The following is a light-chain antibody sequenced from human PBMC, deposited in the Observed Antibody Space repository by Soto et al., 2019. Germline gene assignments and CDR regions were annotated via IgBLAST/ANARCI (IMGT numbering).Light chain of an antibody. J-gene: IGKJ5*01. CDR2: GAS. V-gene: IGKV3-15*01. CDR3: QQYNNWPPVT. CDR1: QSVGTK. Sequence: IVMTQSPATLSVSPGERANLSCRASQSVGTKLAWYQQTPGQAPRLLIYGASNRATGIPARFSGSGSGTEFTLTISSLQSEDFAVYYCQQYNNWPPVTFGQGTRLEIK.